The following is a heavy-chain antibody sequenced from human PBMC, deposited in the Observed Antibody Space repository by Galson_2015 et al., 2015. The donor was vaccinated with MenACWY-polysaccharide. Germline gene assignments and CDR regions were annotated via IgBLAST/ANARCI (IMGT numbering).Heavy chain of an antibody. CDR1: GFTFSSYA. D-gene: IGHD3-3*01. Sequence: SLRLSCAASGFTFSSYAMSWVRQAPGKRLEWVSAISGSGGSTYYADSVKGRFTISRDNSKNTLYLQMNSLRAEDTAVYYCAKNSNDYDFWSGSYFDYWGQGTLVTVSS. J-gene: IGHJ4*02. V-gene: IGHV3-23*01. CDR2: ISGSGGST. CDR3: AKNSNDYDFWSGSYFDY.